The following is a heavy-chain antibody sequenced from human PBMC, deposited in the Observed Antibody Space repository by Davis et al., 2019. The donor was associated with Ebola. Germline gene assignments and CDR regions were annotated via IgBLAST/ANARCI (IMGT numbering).Heavy chain of an antibody. J-gene: IGHJ6*02. CDR1: GFTFTENY. Sequence: ASVKVSCKTSGFTFTENYLHWVRQAPGQGLEWMGWINPNSGGTNYAQKFQGWVTMTRDTSISTAYMELSRLRSDDTAVYYCARDGGSFMGYGMDVWGQGTTVTVSS. CDR2: INPNSGGT. CDR3: ARDGGSFMGYGMDV. V-gene: IGHV1-2*04. D-gene: IGHD1-26*01.